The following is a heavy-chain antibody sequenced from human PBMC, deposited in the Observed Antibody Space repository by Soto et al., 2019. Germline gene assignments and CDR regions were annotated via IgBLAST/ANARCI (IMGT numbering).Heavy chain of an antibody. CDR1: GYTFTDYY. CDR2: ISPKSGGA. V-gene: IGHV1-2*02. Sequence: ASVQVSCKASGYTFTDYYMHWVRQAPGQGFEWMGRISPKSGGANYAQKFRGRVTMTWDTSLNTAYMELSSLITEDTAVYYCARPPGYISDWYYFDLWGQGTQVTVSS. D-gene: IGHD3-9*01. CDR3: ARPPGYISDWYYFDL. J-gene: IGHJ4*02.